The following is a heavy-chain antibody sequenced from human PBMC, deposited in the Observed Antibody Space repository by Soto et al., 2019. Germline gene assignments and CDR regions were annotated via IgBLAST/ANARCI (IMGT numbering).Heavy chain of an antibody. CDR2: ISSSGSTI. Sequence: GGSLRLSCAASGFTFSDYYMSWIRQAPGKGLEWVSYISSSGSTIYYADSVKGRFTISRDNAKNSLYLQMNSLRAEDTAVYYCARERMAAAGMASAFDIWGQGTMVTVSS. J-gene: IGHJ3*02. V-gene: IGHV3-11*01. CDR1: GFTFSDYY. D-gene: IGHD6-13*01. CDR3: ARERMAAAGMASAFDI.